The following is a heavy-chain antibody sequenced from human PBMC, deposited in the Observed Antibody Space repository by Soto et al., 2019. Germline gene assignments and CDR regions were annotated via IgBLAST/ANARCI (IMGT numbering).Heavy chain of an antibody. CDR2: VSDSGDST. Sequence: EVQLLESGGGLVQPGGSLRLSCAASGFTFSSYAMNWVRQAPGKGLEWVSGVSDSGDSTYYANSVKGRFTISRDNSKNTLYLQMNSLTVEDTAVYYCAKGMGTVWSRCEGWGQGALVTVSS. CDR1: GFTFSSYA. V-gene: IGHV3-23*01. D-gene: IGHD4-17*01. CDR3: AKGMGTVWSRCEG. J-gene: IGHJ4*02.